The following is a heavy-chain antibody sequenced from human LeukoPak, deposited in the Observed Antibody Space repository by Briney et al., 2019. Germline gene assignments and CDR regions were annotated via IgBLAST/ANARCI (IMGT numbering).Heavy chain of an antibody. D-gene: IGHD2-8*01. CDR1: GFTFSSYG. J-gene: IGHJ6*03. V-gene: IGHV3-33*06. CDR3: AKDIVLMVYAIFYYYYMDI. Sequence: GRSLRLSCAASGFTFSSYGMHWVRQAPGKGLEGVAVIWYDGRNKHYADSVKGRFTISRDNSKNTLYLQMNSLRAEDTAVYYCAKDIVLMVYAIFYYYYMDIWGKGTTVTVSS. CDR2: IWYDGRNK.